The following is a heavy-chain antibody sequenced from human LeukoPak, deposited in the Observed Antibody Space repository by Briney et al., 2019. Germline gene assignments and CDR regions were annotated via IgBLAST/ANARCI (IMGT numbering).Heavy chain of an antibody. J-gene: IGHJ4*02. CDR3: ARAMDYGGNSVVPPSDY. Sequence: SVKVSCKASGGTFSSYVISWVRQAPGQGLEWMGGIIPIFGTANYAQKFQGRVTITADESTSTACMELSSLRSEDTAVYYCARAMDYGGNSVVPPSDYWGQGTLVTVSS. CDR2: IIPIFGTA. V-gene: IGHV1-69*13. D-gene: IGHD4-23*01. CDR1: GGTFSSYV.